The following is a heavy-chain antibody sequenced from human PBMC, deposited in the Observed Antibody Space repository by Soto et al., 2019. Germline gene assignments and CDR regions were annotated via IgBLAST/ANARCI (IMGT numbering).Heavy chain of an antibody. CDR1: GFTFRNYA. Sequence: EVQLLESGGALVQPGGSLRLSCAASGFTFRNYAMSWVRQAPGKGLEWVSRISGNGGDINYADSVKGRFTISRDNSKNTLYLQMNSQRAEDTAVYYCAKRGDIVEVSRTFVGYGMDVWGQGTTVTVSS. D-gene: IGHD2-2*01. V-gene: IGHV3-23*01. CDR2: ISGNGGDI. J-gene: IGHJ6*02. CDR3: AKRGDIVEVSRTFVGYGMDV.